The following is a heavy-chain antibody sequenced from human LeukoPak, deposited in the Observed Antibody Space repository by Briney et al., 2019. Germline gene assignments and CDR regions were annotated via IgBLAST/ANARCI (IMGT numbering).Heavy chain of an antibody. J-gene: IGHJ4*02. D-gene: IGHD1-7*01. CDR3: ARGRGYNRNYFVI. V-gene: IGHV4-34*01. CDR2: INHSRST. Sequence: PSETLSLTCAVYGGSFSGYYWSWIRQPPGKGLEWIGEINHSRSTNYNPSLKSRVTISVDTSKNQFSLKLSSVTAADTAVYYCARGRGYNRNYFVIWGQGTLVTVSS. CDR1: GGSFSGYY.